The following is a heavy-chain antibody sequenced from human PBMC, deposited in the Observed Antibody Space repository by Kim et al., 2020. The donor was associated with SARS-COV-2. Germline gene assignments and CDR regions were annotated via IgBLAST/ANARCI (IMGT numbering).Heavy chain of an antibody. V-gene: IGHV1-3*01. CDR1: GYTFTTHA. CDR3: GRDLSYGMIV. CDR2: MHAGGGNA. Sequence: ASVKVSCKAFGYTFTTHAIHWVRQAPGQGLEWMGWMHAGGGNAKYSQNLQGRVTLTRDTSASTAYMELSRLRSEDTAVYYCGRDLSYGMIVWCQGTTVSV. J-gene: IGHJ6*01.